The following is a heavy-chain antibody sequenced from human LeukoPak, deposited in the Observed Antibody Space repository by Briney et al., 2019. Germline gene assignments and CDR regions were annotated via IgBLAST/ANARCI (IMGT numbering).Heavy chain of an antibody. CDR2: INEDGNKK. J-gene: IGHJ4*02. CDR3: ARVAVAGPFDY. CDR1: GFTFRRYW. Sequence: GGSLRLSCIASGFTFRRYWMSWVRQAPGKGLEWVANINEDGNKKYYVDSVKGRFTISRDNAKNSLYLQMNSLRAEDTAVYYCARVAVAGPFDYWGQGTLVTVSS. D-gene: IGHD6-19*01. V-gene: IGHV3-7*01.